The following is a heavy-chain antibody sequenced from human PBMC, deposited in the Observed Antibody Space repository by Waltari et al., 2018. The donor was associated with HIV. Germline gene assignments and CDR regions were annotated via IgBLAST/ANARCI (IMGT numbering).Heavy chain of an antibody. J-gene: IGHJ4*02. CDR3: ARDIKVAGGQVLRPRYFDY. CDR1: GFSLGSYG. D-gene: IGHD1-20*01. V-gene: IGHV3-48*04. CDR2: ISSDSSII. Sequence: EGQLVESGAGLAQPGGSRMVSFPFSGFSLGSYGMTWVSTAPGKGLNWISFISSDSSIIFEADSVGGRFAISRDNAKNSLYLQMNGLRPEVTGVYFCARDIKVAGGQVLRPRYFDYWGQGTPVTVSS.